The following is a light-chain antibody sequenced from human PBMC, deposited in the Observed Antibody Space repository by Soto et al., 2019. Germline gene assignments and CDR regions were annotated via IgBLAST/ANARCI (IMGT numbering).Light chain of an antibody. CDR2: GAS. Sequence: EIVLTQSPATLSLSPGERATLSCRASQSVSSSFLAWYQQKPGQAPRLLIYGASNRATGIPDRSSGSGSGTDFTLTISRLEPEDFAVYYCQQYGSSGTLGQGTKV. V-gene: IGKV3-20*01. CDR1: QSVSSSF. CDR3: QQYGSSGT. J-gene: IGKJ1*01.